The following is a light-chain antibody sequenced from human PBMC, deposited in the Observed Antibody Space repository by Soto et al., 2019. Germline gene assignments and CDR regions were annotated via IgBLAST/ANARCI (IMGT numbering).Light chain of an antibody. CDR2: KAS. Sequence: DIQMTQSPSTLSASVGDRVTITCRASQSISHWLAWYQQKPGKAPKLLISKASILEGGVPSRFSGSGSGAEFTLTISSLQPDDFATYYGQQYYSYSLTFGGGTKVEIK. CDR3: QQYYSYSLT. V-gene: IGKV1-5*03. CDR1: QSISHW. J-gene: IGKJ4*01.